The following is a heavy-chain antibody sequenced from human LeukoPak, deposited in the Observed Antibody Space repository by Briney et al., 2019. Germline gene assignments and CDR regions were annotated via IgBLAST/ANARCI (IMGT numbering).Heavy chain of an antibody. V-gene: IGHV4-59*01. Sequence: ASETLSLTCTVSGGSISSYYWNWIRQPPGKGLEWIGYIFYSGSTNYNPSLKSRVTISIDTSKNHVSLTLNTVTPADTAIYYCARGGMDVWGQGTTVTVSS. CDR1: GGSISSYY. CDR2: IFYSGST. J-gene: IGHJ6*02. CDR3: ARGGMDV.